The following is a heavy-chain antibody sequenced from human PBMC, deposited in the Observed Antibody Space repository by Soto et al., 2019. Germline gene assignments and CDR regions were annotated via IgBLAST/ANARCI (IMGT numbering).Heavy chain of an antibody. D-gene: IGHD6-13*01. V-gene: IGHV1-69*01. J-gene: IGHJ5*02. Sequence: QVQLVQSVAEVKKPGSSVKVSCKASGGTFSSYAISWVRQAPGQGLEWMGGIIPIFGTANYAQKFQGRVTITADESTSTAYMELSSLRSEDTAVYYCARDLVAAAGWDWFDPWGQGTLVTVSS. CDR1: GGTFSSYA. CDR3: ARDLVAAAGWDWFDP. CDR2: IIPIFGTA.